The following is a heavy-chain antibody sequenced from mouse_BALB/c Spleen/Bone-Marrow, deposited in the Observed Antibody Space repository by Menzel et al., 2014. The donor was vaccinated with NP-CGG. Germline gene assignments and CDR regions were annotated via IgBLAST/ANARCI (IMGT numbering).Heavy chain of an antibody. CDR3: TRVIYYGYAWFAY. V-gene: IGHV1-5*01. CDR1: GYTFXSYW. CDR2: IYPGNSDT. D-gene: IGHD2-2*01. Sequence: SGTVLARPGASVKMSCKASGYTFXSYWMHWVKQRPGQGLEWIGAIYPGNSDTSYNQRFKGKAKLTAVTSTSTAYMELSSLTNEDSAVYYCTRVIYYGYAWFAYWGQGILVTVSA. J-gene: IGHJ3*01.